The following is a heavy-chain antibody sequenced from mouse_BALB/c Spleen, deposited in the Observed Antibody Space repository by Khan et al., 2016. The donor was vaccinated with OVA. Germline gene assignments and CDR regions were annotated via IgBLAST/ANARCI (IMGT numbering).Heavy chain of an antibody. CDR1: GFSLTSYG. J-gene: IGHJ2*01. V-gene: IGHV2-9*02. CDR2: IWAGGST. CDR3: ARDHGNTYEYFDY. D-gene: IGHD1-1*01. Sequence: QVQLKDSGPGLVAPSQSLSITCTVSGFSLTSYGVHWVRQPPGKGLEWLGIIWAGGSTNYNSALMSRLSISKDNSKSQVFVKMISLQTDDTAMYYCARDHGNTYEYFDYWGQGTTLTVSS.